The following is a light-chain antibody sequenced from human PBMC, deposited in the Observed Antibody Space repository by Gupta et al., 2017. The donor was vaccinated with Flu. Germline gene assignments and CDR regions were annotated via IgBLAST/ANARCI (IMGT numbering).Light chain of an antibody. CDR3: SSYTGSSTLFV. CDR1: SSDIGGYNF. V-gene: IGLV2-14*01. J-gene: IGLJ1*01. CDR2: EVS. Sequence: QSALTQPTSVSGSPGQSITLSCTGSSSDIGGYNFVSWYQQHPGKAPKFMIYEVSNRPSGVSNRFSGSKSGNTASLTISGLQAEDEADYYCSSYTGSSTLFVFGTGTKVTVL.